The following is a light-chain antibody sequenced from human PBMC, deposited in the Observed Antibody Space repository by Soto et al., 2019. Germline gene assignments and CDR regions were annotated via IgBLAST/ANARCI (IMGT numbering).Light chain of an antibody. CDR2: GNS. CDR1: RSNIGAGYD. J-gene: IGLJ2*01. Sequence: QLVLTQPPSVSGAPGQEVTIPCPGGRSNIGAGYDLHWYQQLPGTAPKPLIDGNSNRPSGVPDRFSGSKSGTSASLAITGLQAEDEADYYCQSYDISLSGVVFGGGTKLTVL. V-gene: IGLV1-40*01. CDR3: QSYDISLSGVV.